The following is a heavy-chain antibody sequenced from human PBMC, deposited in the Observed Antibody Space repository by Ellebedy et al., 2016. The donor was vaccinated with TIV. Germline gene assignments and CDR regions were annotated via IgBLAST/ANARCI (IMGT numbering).Heavy chain of an antibody. CDR2: INPNSGGT. CDR1: GYTFTGYY. D-gene: IGHD3-10*01. V-gene: IGHV1-2*02. J-gene: IGHJ4*02. CDR3: ARINYGSGSYGDY. Sequence: AASVKVSCKASGYTFTGYYMHWARQAPGQGLEWMGWINPNSGGTNYAQKFQGRVTMTRDTSISTAYMELSRLRSDDTAVYYCARINYGSGSYGDYWGQGTLVTVSS.